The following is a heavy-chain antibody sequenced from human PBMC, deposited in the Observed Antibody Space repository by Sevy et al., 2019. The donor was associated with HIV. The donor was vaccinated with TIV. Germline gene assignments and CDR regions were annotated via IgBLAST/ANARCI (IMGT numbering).Heavy chain of an antibody. CDR1: GYSIRSCFF. CDR3: ARQEYGGDGMVEPVCYFDY. D-gene: IGHD4-17*01. CDR2: ICHSGST. J-gene: IGHJ4*02. V-gene: IGHV4-38-2*01. Sequence: SGTLSLTCAVSGYSIRSCFFWGWIRQPPGKGLEWLGSICHSGSTYYNPSFKSRVTILVDTSKNRLSLNLRFVTAADTAVYYCARQEYGGDGMVEPVCYFDYWGQGTLVTVSS.